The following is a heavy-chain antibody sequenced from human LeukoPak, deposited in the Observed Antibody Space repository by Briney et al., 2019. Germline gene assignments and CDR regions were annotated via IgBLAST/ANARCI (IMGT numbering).Heavy chain of an antibody. CDR3: ASSSRGYMPHGI. Sequence: ASETLSLTCAVYGGSFSGYYWSWIRQPPGKGLEWIGEINHSGSTNYNPSLKSRVTISVDTSKNQFSLKLSSVTAADTAVYYCASSSRGYMPHGIWGQGTMVTVSS. CDR2: INHSGST. CDR1: GGSFSGYY. J-gene: IGHJ3*02. V-gene: IGHV4-34*01. D-gene: IGHD5-18*01.